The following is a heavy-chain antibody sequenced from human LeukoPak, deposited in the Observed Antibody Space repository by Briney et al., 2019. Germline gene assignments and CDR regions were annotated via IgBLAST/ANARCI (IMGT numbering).Heavy chain of an antibody. CDR2: INHSGST. V-gene: IGHV4-34*01. CDR1: GGSFSGYY. Sequence: PSETLSLTCAVYGGSFSGYYWSWIRQPPGKGLEWIGEINHSGSTNYNPSPKSRVTISVDTSKNQFSLKLSSVTAADTAVYYCARDNWNYGSSMDVWGQGTTVTVSS. CDR3: ARDNWNYGSSMDV. J-gene: IGHJ6*02. D-gene: IGHD1-7*01.